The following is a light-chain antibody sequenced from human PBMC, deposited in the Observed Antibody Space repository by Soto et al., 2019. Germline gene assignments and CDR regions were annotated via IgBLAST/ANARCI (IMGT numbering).Light chain of an antibody. Sequence: RTTQSTSSFSASTRHSVTITGLASQDLDRWLAWYQQKPGEAPKVLIFAASSLQSGLPSRFSGGGSGTDFSLTISSLQPEDFATYYCKQSRSFPLPFGGGTKVDIK. CDR2: AAS. CDR1: QDLDRW. J-gene: IGKJ4*01. V-gene: IGKV1-12*01. CDR3: KQSRSFPLP.